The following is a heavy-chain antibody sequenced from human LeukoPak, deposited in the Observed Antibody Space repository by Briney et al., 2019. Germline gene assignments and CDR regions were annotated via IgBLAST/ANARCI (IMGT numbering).Heavy chain of an antibody. J-gene: IGHJ5*02. Sequence: ASVKVSCKASGYTFTAYYIHWVRQAPGQGLEWMGRINPKNGDTKYAQKFQDRVTMTRDTSMSAAYMEISRLTYDDTAVYYCGREIQSFDPWGQGTLVTVSS. CDR2: INPKNGDT. CDR1: GYTFTAYY. V-gene: IGHV1-2*06. CDR3: GREIQSFDP.